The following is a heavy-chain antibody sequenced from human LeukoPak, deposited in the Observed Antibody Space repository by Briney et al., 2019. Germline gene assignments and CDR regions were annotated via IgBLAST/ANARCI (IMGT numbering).Heavy chain of an antibody. J-gene: IGHJ3*02. Sequence: SETLSLTCTVSGGSISSSSYYWGWIRQPPGKGLEWIGSIYYSGSTYYNPSFKSRVTISVDTSKNQFSLKLSSVTAADTAVYYCASSDYYDSSGYPRDAFDIWGQGTMVTVSS. CDR2: IYYSGST. D-gene: IGHD3-22*01. CDR1: GGSISSSSYY. CDR3: ASSDYYDSSGYPRDAFDI. V-gene: IGHV4-39*01.